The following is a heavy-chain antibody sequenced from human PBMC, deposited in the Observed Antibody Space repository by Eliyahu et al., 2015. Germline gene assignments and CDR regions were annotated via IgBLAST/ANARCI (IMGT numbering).Heavy chain of an antibody. CDR2: IKQDGIEK. D-gene: IGHD2-15*01. CDR1: GFTFSSHW. V-gene: IGHV3-7*01. Sequence: EVQLVESGGGLVQPGGSLRLSCXASGFTFSSHWMNWVRQAPGKGLEWVATIKQDGIEKYHVDSVKGRFTISRDNAKDSVYLQMNSLRAEDTAIYYCARDKAYSSDCWGQGTLVTVSS. J-gene: IGHJ4*02. CDR3: ARDKAYSSDC.